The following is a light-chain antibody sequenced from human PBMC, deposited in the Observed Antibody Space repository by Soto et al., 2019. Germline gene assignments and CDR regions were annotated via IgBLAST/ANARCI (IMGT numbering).Light chain of an antibody. Sequence: QSVLTQPPSASGTPGQGVIISCSGTSSNIGSNYVYWYRLLPGTAPKLVMFSNVMRPPGVPDRFSGAKSGTSASLAISGLLPEDEADYFCSAWDASLSGWVFGGGTKLTVL. CDR2: SNV. CDR3: SAWDASLSGWV. J-gene: IGLJ3*02. V-gene: IGLV1-47*02. CDR1: SSNIGSNY.